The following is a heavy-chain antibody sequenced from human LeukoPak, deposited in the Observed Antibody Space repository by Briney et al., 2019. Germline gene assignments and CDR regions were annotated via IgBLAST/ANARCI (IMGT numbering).Heavy chain of an antibody. J-gene: IGHJ4*02. CDR3: ARTPYDSSGYMYYFDY. V-gene: IGHV3-23*01. CDR1: GFTLSSYA. CDR2: TSSSDAGT. D-gene: IGHD3-22*01. Sequence: GGTLRLSCAASGFTLSSYAMSWVRQAPGKGLEWVSATSSSDAGTYYAASVRGRFTVSRDNSKNTLYLQMNSLRAEDTALYYCARTPYDSSGYMYYFDYWGQGTLVTVSS.